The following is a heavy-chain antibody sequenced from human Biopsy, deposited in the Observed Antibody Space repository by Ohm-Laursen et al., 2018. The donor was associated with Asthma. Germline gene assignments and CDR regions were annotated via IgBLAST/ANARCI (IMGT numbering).Heavy chain of an antibody. CDR1: GDSIDSGDYS. D-gene: IGHD2-21*02. J-gene: IGHJ4*02. V-gene: IGHV4-30-2*06. Sequence: TLSLTCGVSGDSIDSGDYSWTWIRQSPGVGLEWIGYIYRNGDTYYNPTLKNRVTIPIDRSKNQFSLRLRSVTAADTAVYYCARGWNCGGDCYSLDYWGQGTLVTVSS. CDR2: IYRNGDT. CDR3: ARGWNCGGDCYSLDY.